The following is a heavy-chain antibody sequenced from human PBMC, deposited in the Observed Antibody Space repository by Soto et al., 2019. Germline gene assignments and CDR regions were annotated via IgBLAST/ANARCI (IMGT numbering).Heavy chain of an antibody. V-gene: IGHV1-69*12. CDR1: GGTFSSYA. Sequence: QVQLVQSGAEVKKPGSSVKVSCKASGGTFSSYAISWVRQAPGQGLEWMGGIIPIFGTANYAQKFQGRVTITADESTSTAYMELSSLRSEDTAVYYCARVGQASIFGVVDTYYYYGMDVWGQGTTVTVSS. J-gene: IGHJ6*02. CDR3: ARVGQASIFGVVDTYYYYGMDV. D-gene: IGHD3-3*01. CDR2: IIPIFGTA.